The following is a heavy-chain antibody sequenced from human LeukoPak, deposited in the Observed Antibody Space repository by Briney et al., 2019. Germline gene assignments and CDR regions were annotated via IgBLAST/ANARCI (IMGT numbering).Heavy chain of an antibody. CDR2: FDPEDGET. V-gene: IGHV1-24*01. D-gene: IGHD6-19*01. Sequence: ASVKVSCKVSGYTLTELSMHWVRQAPGKGLEWMGGFDPEDGETIYAQKFQSRVTMTEDTSTDTAYMELSSLRSEDTAVYYCVGLGYSSVGADWFDPWGQGTLVTVSS. J-gene: IGHJ5*02. CDR1: GYTLTELS. CDR3: VGLGYSSVGADWFDP.